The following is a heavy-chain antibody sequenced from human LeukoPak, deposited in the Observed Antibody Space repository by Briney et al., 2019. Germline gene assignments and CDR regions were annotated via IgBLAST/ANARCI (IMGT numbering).Heavy chain of an antibody. CDR2: ISSSSSYI. V-gene: IGHV3-21*01. CDR1: GFTFSSYS. CDR3: ARAFSYYYYGMDV. J-gene: IGHJ6*02. Sequence: PGGSLRLSCAASGFTFSSYSINWVRQAPGKGLEWVSSISSSSSYIYYADSVKGRFTISRDNAKNSLYLQMNSLRAEDTAVYYCARAFSYYYYGMDVWGQGTTVTVSS.